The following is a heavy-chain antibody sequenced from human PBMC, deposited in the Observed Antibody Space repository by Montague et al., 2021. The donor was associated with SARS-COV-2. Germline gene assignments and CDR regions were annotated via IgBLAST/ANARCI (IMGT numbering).Heavy chain of an antibody. V-gene: IGHV4-34*01. CDR2: INHSGST. CDR1: GGSFSGYY. D-gene: IGHD3-10*01. Sequence: SETLSLTCAVYGGSFSGYYWNWIRQPPGKGLEWTGEINHSGSTNYNPSLKSRVTMSVDTSKNQFSPKLSSVTAADTAVYYCARGARQGYGFRLGSFDSWGQGTLVTVSS. CDR3: ARGARQGYGFRLGSFDS. J-gene: IGHJ4*02.